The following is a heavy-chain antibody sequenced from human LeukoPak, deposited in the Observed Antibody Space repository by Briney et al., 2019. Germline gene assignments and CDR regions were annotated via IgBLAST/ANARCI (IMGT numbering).Heavy chain of an antibody. CDR3: ARDYQLDYYYYGMDV. D-gene: IGHD2-2*01. J-gene: IGHJ6*02. CDR1: GFTFSNYD. V-gene: IGHV3-30*03. CDR2: ISYDGTNK. Sequence: PGGSLRLSCAASGFTFSNYDMHWVRQAPGKGLEWVAVISYDGTNKYYADSVKGRFTISRDNSKNTLYLQMNSLRAEDTAVYYCARDYQLDYYYYGMDVWGQGTTVTVSS.